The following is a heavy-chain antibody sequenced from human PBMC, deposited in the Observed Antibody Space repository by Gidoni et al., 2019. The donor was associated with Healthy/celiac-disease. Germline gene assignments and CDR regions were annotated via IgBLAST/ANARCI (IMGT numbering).Heavy chain of an antibody. CDR3: ARNYGDYDLDI. D-gene: IGHD4-17*01. CDR2: LNHSGST. CDR1: GGSFSGYY. J-gene: IGHJ3*02. Sequence: QVQLQQWGAGLLKPSETLSLACAVYGGSFSGYYWSWIRQPPGKGLEWIGELNHSGSTNYNPSLKSRVTISVDTSKNQFSLKLSSVTAADTAVYYCARNYGDYDLDIWGQGTMVTVSS. V-gene: IGHV4-34*01.